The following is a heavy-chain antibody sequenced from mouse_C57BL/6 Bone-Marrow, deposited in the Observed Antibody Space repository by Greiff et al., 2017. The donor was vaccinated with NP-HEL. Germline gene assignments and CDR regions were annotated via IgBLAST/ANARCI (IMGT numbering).Heavy chain of an antibody. CDR1: GYAFTNYL. CDR2: INPGSGGT. J-gene: IGHJ1*03. Sequence: VQLQESGAELVRPGTSVKVSCKASGYAFTNYLIEWVKQRPGQGLEWIGVINPGSGGTNYNEKFKGKATLTADKSSSTAYMQLSSLTSEDSAVYFCARSRGYFDVWGTGTTVTVSS. V-gene: IGHV1-54*01. CDR3: ARSRGYFDV.